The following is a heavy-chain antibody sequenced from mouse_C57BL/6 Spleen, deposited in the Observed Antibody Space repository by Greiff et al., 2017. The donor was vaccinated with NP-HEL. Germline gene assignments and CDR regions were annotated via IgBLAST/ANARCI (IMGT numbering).Heavy chain of an antibody. Sequence: QVQLQQSGAELARPGASVEMSCKASGYTFTSYTMHWVKQRPGQGLEWIGYINPSSGYTKYNQKFKDKATLTADKSSSTAYMQLSSLTSEDSAVYYCARGSNYVNWYFDVWGTGTTVTVSS. CDR1: GYTFTSYT. D-gene: IGHD2-5*01. V-gene: IGHV1-4*01. CDR2: INPSSGYT. J-gene: IGHJ1*03. CDR3: ARGSNYVNWYFDV.